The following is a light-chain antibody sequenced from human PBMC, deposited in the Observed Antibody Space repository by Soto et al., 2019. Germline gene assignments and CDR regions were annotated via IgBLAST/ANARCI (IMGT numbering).Light chain of an antibody. V-gene: IGKV3-11*01. CDR2: DAS. J-gene: IGKJ1*01. CDR3: QQRSNWPWT. CDR1: QSVSSY. Sequence: EIVLTQSPDTLSLSPGERATLSCRASQSVSSYLAWYQQKPGQAPRLPIYDASNRATGIPARFSGSGSGTDFTLTISSLEPEDFAVYYCQQRSNWPWTFGQGTKVDIK.